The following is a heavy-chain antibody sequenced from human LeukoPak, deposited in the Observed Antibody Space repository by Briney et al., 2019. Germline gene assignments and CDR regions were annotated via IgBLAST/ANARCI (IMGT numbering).Heavy chain of an antibody. J-gene: IGHJ4*02. CDR2: INPNSGGT. CDR3: AREAADTYSGYDY. D-gene: IGHD5-12*01. V-gene: IGHV1-2*04. CDR1: GYTFTGYY. Sequence: ASVKVSCKASGYTFTGYYMHWVRQAPGQGLEWMGWINPNSGGTNYAQKFQGWVTMTRDTSTSTAYMELSRLRSDDTAVYYRAREAADTYSGYDYWGQGTLVTVSS.